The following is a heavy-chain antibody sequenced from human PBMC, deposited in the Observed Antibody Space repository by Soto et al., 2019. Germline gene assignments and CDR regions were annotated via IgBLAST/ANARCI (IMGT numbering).Heavy chain of an antibody. CDR2: IYYSGST. Sequence: PSETLSLTCTVSGGSISSGGYYWSWIRQHPGKGLEWIGYIYYSGSTYYNPSLKSRVTISVDTSKNQFSLKLSSVTAADTAVYYCARRREYSGYDATYNWFDPWGRGTLVTVSS. D-gene: IGHD5-12*01. CDR1: GGSISSGGYY. J-gene: IGHJ5*02. CDR3: ARRREYSGYDATYNWFDP. V-gene: IGHV4-31*03.